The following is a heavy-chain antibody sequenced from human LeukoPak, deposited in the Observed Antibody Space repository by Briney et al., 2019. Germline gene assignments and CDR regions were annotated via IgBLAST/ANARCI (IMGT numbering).Heavy chain of an antibody. CDR2: ISSSSSYI. D-gene: IGHD3-10*01. Sequence: KSGGSLRLSCAASGFKFSDHYIDWVRQAPGKGLEWVSSISSSSSYIYYADSVKGRFTISRDNAKNSLYLQMNSLRAEDTAVYYCARLKITSGSTTDYWGQGTLVTVSS. CDR3: ARLKITSGSTTDY. J-gene: IGHJ4*02. CDR1: GFKFSDHY. V-gene: IGHV3-21*01.